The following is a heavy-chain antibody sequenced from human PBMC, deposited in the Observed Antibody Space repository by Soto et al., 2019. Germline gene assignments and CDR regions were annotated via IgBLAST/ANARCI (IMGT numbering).Heavy chain of an antibody. CDR2: MNPNSGDT. D-gene: IGHD1-1*01. CDR3: ARVGGNWNDDYFDY. Sequence: VQLVQSGAEVKKPGASVKVSCKASGYTFSDHDINWVRQASGQGPEWLGWMNPNSGDTGYAQNFQGRVTMTRDTSKRTAYMELSSLSSEDTAVYYCARVGGNWNDDYFDYWGQGTLVTVSS. CDR1: GYTFSDHD. V-gene: IGHV1-8*01. J-gene: IGHJ4*02.